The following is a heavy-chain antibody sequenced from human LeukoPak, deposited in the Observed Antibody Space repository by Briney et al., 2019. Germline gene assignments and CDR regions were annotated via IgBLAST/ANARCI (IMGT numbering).Heavy chain of an antibody. Sequence: GGSLRLSCAASGFTFDDSALHWVRQASGKGLEWIGRIRGRAHNYATTYAASVKGRFSISRDDSKSTAYLQMNSLKTEDTAVYYCTRREGYGMDVWGQGTTVTVS. J-gene: IGHJ6*02. V-gene: IGHV3-73*01. CDR3: TRREGYGMDV. CDR2: IRGRAHNYAT. CDR1: GFTFDDSA.